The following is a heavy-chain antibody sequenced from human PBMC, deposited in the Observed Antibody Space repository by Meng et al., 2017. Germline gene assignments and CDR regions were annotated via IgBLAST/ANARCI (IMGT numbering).Heavy chain of an antibody. CDR1: GFTVSSNY. J-gene: IGHJ6*02. CDR2: IYSGGST. CDR3: ARDRGILGYYVEGGYYGMDV. V-gene: IGHV3-53*01. Sequence: GESLKISCAASGFTVSSNYMSWVRQAPGKGLEWVSVIYSGGSTYYADSVTGRFTISRDNAKNALYRQMNSLRVEDTAVYYCARDRGILGYYVEGGYYGMDVWGQGTTVTVSS. D-gene: IGHD3-22*01.